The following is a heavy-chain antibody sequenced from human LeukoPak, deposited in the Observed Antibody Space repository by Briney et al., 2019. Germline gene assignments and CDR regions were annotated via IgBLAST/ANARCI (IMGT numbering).Heavy chain of an antibody. CDR2: IRYDGSNK. V-gene: IGHV3-30*02. Sequence: GGSLRLSCAASGFTFSSYGMHWVRQAPGKGLEWVAFIRYDGSNKYYADSVKGRFTISRDNSKNTLYLQMNSLRAEDTAVYYCAKEGYSSGWYEGVFYFDYWGQGTLVTVSS. J-gene: IGHJ4*02. CDR1: GFTFSSYG. D-gene: IGHD6-19*01. CDR3: AKEGYSSGWYEGVFYFDY.